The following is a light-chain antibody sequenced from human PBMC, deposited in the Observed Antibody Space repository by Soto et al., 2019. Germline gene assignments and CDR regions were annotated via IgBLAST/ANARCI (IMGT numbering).Light chain of an antibody. CDR3: QQRSDGFT. J-gene: IGKJ5*01. CDR1: QSISDY. Sequence: EVVLTQSPATLSFSPGDRVTLSCRASQSISDYLAWYQQQPGQAPRLLIYDVSNRATGIPSWFSGSGSGPHFHIIIFLLHRDDNVVHYLQQRSDGFTSGQGKRLK. V-gene: IGKV3-11*01. CDR2: DVS.